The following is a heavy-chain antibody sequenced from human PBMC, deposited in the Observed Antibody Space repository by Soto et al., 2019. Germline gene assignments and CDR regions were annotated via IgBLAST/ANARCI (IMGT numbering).Heavy chain of an antibody. CDR1: GGTFSSDS. J-gene: IGHJ4*02. Sequence: QVQLVGAEVKKPGSSVKVSCKASGGTFSSDSFSWVRQAPGQGLEWMGGIIPMFDTPIYAQKFQDRVTITADESTGTAYMQLSSLRSGDTAVYYCARSGGLDRDFNYWGQGSLVTVSS. CDR3: ARSGGLDRDFNY. CDR2: IIPMFDTP. V-gene: IGHV1-69*12. D-gene: IGHD2-15*01.